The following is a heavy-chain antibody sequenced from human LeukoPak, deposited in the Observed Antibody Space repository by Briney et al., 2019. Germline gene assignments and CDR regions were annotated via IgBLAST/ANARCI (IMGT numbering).Heavy chain of an antibody. CDR2: INTVRSRT. Sequence: GGSLRLSCAASGFTFSTYWMHWVRQALGKGLVWVSHINTVRSRTDYTDSVKGRFTVSRDNAKNTLYLQMNSLRAEDTAVYYCAFGTVSQSLNHWGQGTLVTVSS. D-gene: IGHD3-10*01. CDR1: GFTFSTYW. V-gene: IGHV3-74*01. CDR3: AFGTVSQSLNH. J-gene: IGHJ4*02.